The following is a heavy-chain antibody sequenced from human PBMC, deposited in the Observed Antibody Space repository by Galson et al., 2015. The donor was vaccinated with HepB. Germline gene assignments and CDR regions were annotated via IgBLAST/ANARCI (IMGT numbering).Heavy chain of an antibody. CDR2: VIPMFGTG. J-gene: IGHJ6*02. Sequence: SVKVSCKASGDSISNYVFTWVRQAPGQGLQWMGRVIPMFGTGNDGQRFQGRATVTADEVTSTVYMELSSLRAEDTAVYYCAARRVGGDYYGMVVWGQGIRVTVSS. CDR1: GDSISNYV. V-gene: IGHV1-69*13. D-gene: IGHD1-26*01. CDR3: AARRVGGDYYGMVV.